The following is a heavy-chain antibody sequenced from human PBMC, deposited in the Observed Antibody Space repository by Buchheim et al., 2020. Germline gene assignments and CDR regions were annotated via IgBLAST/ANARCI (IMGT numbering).Heavy chain of an antibody. J-gene: IGHJ6*02. CDR2: IIPILGIA. CDR3: ARVWFGEAGYYYGMDV. CDR1: GGTFSSYA. V-gene: IGHV1-69*04. Sequence: QVQLVQSGAEVKKPGSSVKVSCKASGGTFSSYAISWVRQAPGQGLDWMGRIIPILGIANYAQKFQGRVTITADKSTSTAHMELSSLRSEDTAVYYCARVWFGEAGYYYGMDVWGQGTT. D-gene: IGHD3-10*01.